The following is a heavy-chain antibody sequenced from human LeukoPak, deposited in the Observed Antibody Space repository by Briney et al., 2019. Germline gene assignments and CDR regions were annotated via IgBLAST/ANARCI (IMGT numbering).Heavy chain of an antibody. J-gene: IGHJ4*02. D-gene: IGHD5-12*01. CDR2: IKQDGSEK. V-gene: IGHV3-7*01. Sequence: GGSLRLSCAASGFTFSSYWMSWVRQAPGKGLEWVANIKQDGSEKYYVDSVKGRFTISRDNAKNSLYLQMNSLRAEDTAVYYCARESRAEWLGLPRLDYWGQGTLVTVSS. CDR1: GFTFSSYW. CDR3: ARESRAEWLGLPRLDY.